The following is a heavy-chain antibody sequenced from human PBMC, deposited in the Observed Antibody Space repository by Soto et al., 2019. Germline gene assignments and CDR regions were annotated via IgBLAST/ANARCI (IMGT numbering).Heavy chain of an antibody. CDR2: IGAGDDTT. D-gene: IGHD3-16*01. CDR3: VMRAGDY. CDR1: GFTFSSNS. Sequence: EVQLMESGGGVARPGGSLRLSCATSGFTFSSNSMNWVRQVPGKRLEWVSRIGAGDDTTYYTDSVEGRFTISRDDSKGTVYLQMNSLKVEDTAIYFCVMRAGDYWGQGTLVTVSS. V-gene: IGHV3-23*01. J-gene: IGHJ4*02.